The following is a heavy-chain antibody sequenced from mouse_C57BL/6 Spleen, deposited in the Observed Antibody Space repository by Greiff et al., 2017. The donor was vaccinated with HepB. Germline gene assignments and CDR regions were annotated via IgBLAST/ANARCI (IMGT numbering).Heavy chain of an antibody. J-gene: IGHJ1*03. CDR1: GYTFTDYN. V-gene: IGHV1-18*01. D-gene: IGHD2-4*01. CDR3: ARRRKPYDYDEGYWYFDV. CDR2: INPNNGGT. Sequence: EVQRVESGPELVKPGASVKIPCKASGYTFTDYNMDWVKQSHGKSLEWIGDINPNNGGTIYNQKFKGKATLTVDKSSSTAYMELRSLTSEDTAVYYCARRRKPYDYDEGYWYFDVWGTGTTVTVSS.